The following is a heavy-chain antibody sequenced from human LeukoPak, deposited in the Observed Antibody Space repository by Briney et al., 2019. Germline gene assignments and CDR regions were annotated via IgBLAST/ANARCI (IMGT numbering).Heavy chain of an antibody. CDR2: INHSGST. V-gene: IGHV4-34*01. CDR1: GGSFSGYY. J-gene: IGHJ4*02. D-gene: IGHD3-16*01. Sequence: SETPSLTCAVYGGSFSGYYWSWIRQPPGKGLEWIGEINHSGSTNYNPSLKSRVTISVDTSKNQFSLKLSSVTAADTAVYYCASGYDLGGLVDYWGQGTLVTVSS. CDR3: ASGYDLGGLVDY.